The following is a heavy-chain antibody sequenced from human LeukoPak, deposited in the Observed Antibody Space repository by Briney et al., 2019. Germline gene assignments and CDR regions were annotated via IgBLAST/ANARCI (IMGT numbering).Heavy chain of an antibody. CDR1: GGSISYYY. D-gene: IGHD1-14*01. Sequence: SETLSLTCTVSGGSISYYYWSWIRQPPGKGLEWIGSIYHSGSTYYNPSLKSRVTISVDTSKNQFSLRLSSLTAADTALYYCARDRKYYYHMDVWGKGTTVTISS. CDR2: IYHSGST. CDR3: ARDRKYYYHMDV. V-gene: IGHV4-59*12. J-gene: IGHJ6*03.